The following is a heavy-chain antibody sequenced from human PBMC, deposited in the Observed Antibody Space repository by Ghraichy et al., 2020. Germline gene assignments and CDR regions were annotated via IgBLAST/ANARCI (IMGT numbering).Heavy chain of an antibody. CDR1: GGSIGTSSDY. CDR2: INYSGKT. Sequence: SETLSLTCTVSGGSIGTSSDYWGWIRQPPGKGLELIGNINYSGKTYYSPSFGSRVSISVDTSKNQFSLNLTSVTAADTAVYYCSRGRSRLVKWTIYYYYGLDVWGQGTSVTVSS. V-gene: IGHV4-39*01. CDR3: SRGRSRLVKWTIYYYYGLDV. J-gene: IGHJ6*02. D-gene: IGHD2-21*01.